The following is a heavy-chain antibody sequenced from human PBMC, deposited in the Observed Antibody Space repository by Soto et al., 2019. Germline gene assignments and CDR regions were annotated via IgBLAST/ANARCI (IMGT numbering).Heavy chain of an antibody. CDR2: ISGSGHST. J-gene: IGHJ4*02. Sequence: EVQLLESGGGLVQPGGSLRPSCAASGFTFSDYAMSWVRQAPGKGLEWVSGISGSGHSTYYGDSVEGRFTISRDNSKNTLYLHINSLRAEDTAIYYCGKRLGTTSSVFDFWGQGTLVAVSP. CDR1: GFTFSDYA. CDR3: GKRLGTTSSVFDF. D-gene: IGHD1-1*01. V-gene: IGHV3-23*01.